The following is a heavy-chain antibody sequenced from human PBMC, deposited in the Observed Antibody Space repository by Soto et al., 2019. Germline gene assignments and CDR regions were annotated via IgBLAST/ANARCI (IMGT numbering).Heavy chain of an antibody. CDR1: GFTFSNYA. D-gene: IGHD3-10*01. CDR2: ISDSGGST. V-gene: IGHV3-23*01. J-gene: IGHJ4*02. Sequence: EVQLLESGGGLVQPGGSLRLSRAASGFTFSNYAMSWVRQAPGKGLEWVSTISDSGGSTYYADSVKGRFTISRDSSKSSLYLQMNSLRAEDTAVYYCAKRGGPRLYYFDYWGQGTLVTVSS. CDR3: AKRGGPRLYYFDY.